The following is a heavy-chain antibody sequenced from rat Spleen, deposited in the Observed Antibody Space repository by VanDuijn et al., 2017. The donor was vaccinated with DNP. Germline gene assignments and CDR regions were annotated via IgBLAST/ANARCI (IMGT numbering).Heavy chain of an antibody. V-gene: IGHV2-34*01. CDR1: GFSLTTYS. CDR3: ARVYYSAEDWFAY. Sequence: QVQLKESGPGLVQPSETLSLTCTVSGFSLTTYSVSWVRQPSGKGPEWMGKMWYDGDTAYNSALKSRLSISRDTSKRQVFLKMNSLQTEATATYYCARVYYSAEDWFAYWGQGTLVTVSS. CDR2: MWYDGDT. D-gene: IGHD1-1*01. J-gene: IGHJ3*01.